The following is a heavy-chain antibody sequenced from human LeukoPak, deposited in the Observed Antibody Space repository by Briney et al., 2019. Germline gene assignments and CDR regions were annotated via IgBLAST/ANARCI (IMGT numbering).Heavy chain of an antibody. CDR1: GFTFSSYA. CDR2: ISGSGGST. V-gene: IGHV3-23*01. D-gene: IGHD3-10*01. CDR3: AKAGMVRGVIRWFDP. Sequence: GGSLRLSWAAAGFTFSSYAMSWVRQAPGKGLECVSVISGSGGSTYYADSVKGRFNISRDNSKNTLYLQMHSLRAEDTAVYYCAKAGMVRGVIRWFDPWGQGTLVTVSS. J-gene: IGHJ5*02.